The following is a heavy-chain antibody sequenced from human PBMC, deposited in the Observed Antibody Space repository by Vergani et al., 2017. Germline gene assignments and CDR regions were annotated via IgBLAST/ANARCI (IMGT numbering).Heavy chain of an antibody. CDR3: TKGSVYYHDSAGHGYDPYTGFDL. D-gene: IGHD5-12*01. Sequence: EVQLLESGGGLAQPGGSLRLSCAASGFMFSNYWMNWVRQAPGKGLEWVANIKQDGSEKYYVDSVRGRFTISRDNAKNSLFLEMNSLRFEDTAVYFCTKGSVYYHDSAGHGYDPYTGFDLWGQGTLVTVSS. CDR2: IKQDGSEK. J-gene: IGHJ3*01. V-gene: IGHV3-7*03. CDR1: GFMFSNYW.